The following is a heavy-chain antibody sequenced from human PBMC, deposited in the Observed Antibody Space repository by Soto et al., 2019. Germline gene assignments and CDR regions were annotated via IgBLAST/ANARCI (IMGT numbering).Heavy chain of an antibody. CDR1: GFTFSNAW. Sequence: EVQLVESGGGLVKPGGSLRLSCGASGFTFSNAWINWVRQAPGKGLEWVGRVKSKTHGGTRDYAKPVKGRFTISRDASNNMAYLQMKSLKIEDTAVYYCTTDSYSSIILVRFDYWGHGTLVTVSS. V-gene: IGHV3-15*07. J-gene: IGHJ4*01. CDR3: TTDSYSSIILVRFDY. D-gene: IGHD2-2*01. CDR2: VKSKTHGGTR.